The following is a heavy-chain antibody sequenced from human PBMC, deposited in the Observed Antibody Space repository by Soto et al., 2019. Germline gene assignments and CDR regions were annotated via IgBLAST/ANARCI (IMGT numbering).Heavy chain of an antibody. Sequence: GGSLRLSCAASGFTFSSDSMNWVRQAPGKGLEWVSYISSSSSTIYYADSVKGRFTISRDNAKNSLYLQMNSLRDEDTAVYYCAVIVVVPAAAHDAFAIWAQRTTVTVSS. CDR3: AVIVVVPAAAHDAFAI. V-gene: IGHV3-48*02. CDR1: GFTFSSDS. D-gene: IGHD2-2*01. CDR2: ISSSSSTI. J-gene: IGHJ3*02.